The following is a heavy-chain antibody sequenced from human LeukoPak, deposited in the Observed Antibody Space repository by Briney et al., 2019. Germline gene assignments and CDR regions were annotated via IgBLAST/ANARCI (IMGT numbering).Heavy chain of an antibody. Sequence: GASVKVSCKASGGTFSSYAISWVRQAPGQGLEWMGGIIPIFGTANYAQKFQGRVTITADESTSTAYMELSSLRSEDTAVYYCARDSGPPYSYYGSGSYSERLYYYGMDVWGQGTTVTVSS. D-gene: IGHD3-10*01. J-gene: IGHJ6*02. CDR3: ARDSGPPYSYYGSGSYSERLYYYGMDV. V-gene: IGHV1-69*13. CDR1: GGTFSSYA. CDR2: IIPIFGTA.